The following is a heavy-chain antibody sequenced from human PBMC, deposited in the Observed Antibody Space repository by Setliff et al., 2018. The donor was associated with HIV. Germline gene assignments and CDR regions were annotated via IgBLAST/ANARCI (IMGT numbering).Heavy chain of an antibody. CDR2: IHTSGNT. V-gene: IGHV4-4*07. CDR1: GHSSSGYY. J-gene: IGHJ3*02. D-gene: IGHD5-12*01. Sequence: PSETLSLTCSVSGHSSSGYYWSWIRQPAGRGLEWIWRIHTSGNTNYNPSLRVRITMSVDMSKNQFSLKLTSVSAADTAVYYCARDRIEFVAEDPHDVFDIWGRGTLVTVSS. CDR3: ARDRIEFVAEDPHDVFDI.